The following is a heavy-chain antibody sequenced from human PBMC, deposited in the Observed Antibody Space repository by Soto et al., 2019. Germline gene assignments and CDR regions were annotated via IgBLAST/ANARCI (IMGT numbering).Heavy chain of an antibody. D-gene: IGHD4-17*01. J-gene: IGHJ6*02. CDR3: ARSGDYGGPPHYYGMDV. CDR1: GYTFTSYA. CDR2: INADNCNT. V-gene: IGHV1-3*01. Sequence: SSMKGSRQASGYTFTSYAIHLVGQAPGQKVEWMGRINADNCNTKYSQKFQDRVNITRDTSASTAYMELSSLRSEDTAVYYCARSGDYGGPPHYYGMDVWGQGTTVTVSS.